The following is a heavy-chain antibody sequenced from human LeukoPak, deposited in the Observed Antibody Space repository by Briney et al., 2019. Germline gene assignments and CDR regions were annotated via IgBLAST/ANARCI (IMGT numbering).Heavy chain of an antibody. J-gene: IGHJ4*02. V-gene: IGHV3-23*01. D-gene: IGHD5-12*01. Sequence: GGSLRLSCAASGFTFSSYAMSWVRQAPGKGLEWVSAISGSGGSTYYADSVRGRFTISRDNSKNTLYLQMNSLRAEDTAVYYCAKVDHGWLRIFDYWGQGTLVTVSS. CDR1: GFTFSSYA. CDR3: AKVDHGWLRIFDY. CDR2: ISGSGGST.